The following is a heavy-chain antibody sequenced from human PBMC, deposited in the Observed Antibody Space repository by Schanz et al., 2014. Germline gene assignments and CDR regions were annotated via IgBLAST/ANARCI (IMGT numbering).Heavy chain of an antibody. V-gene: IGHV3-53*01. Sequence: EMQLVESGGGLIQPGGSLRLSCAASGFTVTSYYMSWVRQAPGKGLEWVSVIYSGDNTYYADSVKGRFTISRDNSKNTLYLQMNSLRAEDTALYYCAKEEVYVDSNGMDVWGQGTTVTVSS. CDR3: AKEEVYVDSNGMDV. D-gene: IGHD2-8*01. CDR2: IYSGDNT. CDR1: GFTVTSYY. J-gene: IGHJ6*02.